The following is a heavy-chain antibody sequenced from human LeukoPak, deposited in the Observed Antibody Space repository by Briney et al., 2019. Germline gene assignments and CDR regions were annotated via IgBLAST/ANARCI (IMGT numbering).Heavy chain of an antibody. CDR1: GYTFASYD. D-gene: IGHD4-23*01. Sequence: ASVKVSCKASGYTFASYDINWVRQATGQGLEWMGWMNPDSGNRGYAQKFQGRVTITRNTSISTAYMELSSLRSEDTAVYFCARRLGLRWDLQAFDIWGQGTMVTVSS. J-gene: IGHJ3*02. CDR2: MNPDSGNR. V-gene: IGHV1-8*02. CDR3: ARRLGLRWDLQAFDI.